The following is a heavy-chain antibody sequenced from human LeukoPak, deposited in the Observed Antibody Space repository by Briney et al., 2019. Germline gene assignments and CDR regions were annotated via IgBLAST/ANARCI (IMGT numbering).Heavy chain of an antibody. Sequence: ASVKVSCKTSGYIFSKYGITWVRQARGQGLEWMGWISSDTGITKYAQKIEDRVTMTTDTSASTAYMDLRSLRSDDTAVYYCARGLGIVGESSLIRHYYMDVWGNGTTVNVSS. CDR3: ARGLGIVGESSLIRHYYMDV. J-gene: IGHJ6*03. CDR2: ISSDTGIT. D-gene: IGHD1-26*01. CDR1: GYIFSKYG. V-gene: IGHV1-18*01.